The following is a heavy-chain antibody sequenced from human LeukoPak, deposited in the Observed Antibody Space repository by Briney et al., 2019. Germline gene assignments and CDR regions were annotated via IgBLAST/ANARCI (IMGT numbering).Heavy chain of an antibody. CDR1: GYSISSGDY. Sequence: SETLSLTCAVSGYSISSGDYWGWIRQPPGKGLEWIGSIYHSGGTYYNPSLKSRVTISVDTSKNQFSLKLSSVTAADTAVYYCARGRESGSYYYYYYYMDVWGKGTTVTVSS. D-gene: IGHD1-26*01. CDR2: IYHSGGT. V-gene: IGHV4-38-2*01. J-gene: IGHJ6*03. CDR3: ARGRESGSYYYYYYYMDV.